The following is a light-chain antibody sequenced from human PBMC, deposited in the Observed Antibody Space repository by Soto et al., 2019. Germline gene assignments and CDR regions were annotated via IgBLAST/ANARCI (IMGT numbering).Light chain of an antibody. CDR3: QQYKSLLS. CDR2: DAS. J-gene: IGKJ3*01. V-gene: IGKV1-33*01. Sequence: DIQMTQSPSSLSASVGDRVTITCQASQDISKYLNWYQQKPGKAPKLLIYDASNLETGVPSRFSGSESGTDFTLTINSLQPEDIAKYYCQQYKSLLSFGPGTKVDIK. CDR1: QDISKY.